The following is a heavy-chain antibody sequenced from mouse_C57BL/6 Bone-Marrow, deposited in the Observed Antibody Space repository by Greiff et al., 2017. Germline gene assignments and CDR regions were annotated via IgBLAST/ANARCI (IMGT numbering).Heavy chain of an antibody. CDR2: IWRGGST. CDR1: GFSLTSYG. D-gene: IGHD1-1*01. J-gene: IGHJ4*01. CDR3: AGYSFYAMDY. Sequence: VQLQQSGPGLVQPSPSLSITCTVSGFSLTSYGVHWVRQSPGKGLEWLGVIWRGGSTDYYAAFISRLSISKDNSKSQVFSTMNSLQADDTAIYYCAGYSFYAMDYWGQGTSVTVSS. V-gene: IGHV2-2*01.